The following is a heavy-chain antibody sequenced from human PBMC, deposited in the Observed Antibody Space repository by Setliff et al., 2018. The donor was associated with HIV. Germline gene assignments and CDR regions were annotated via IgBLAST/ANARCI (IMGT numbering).Heavy chain of an antibody. D-gene: IGHD6-19*01. Sequence: GGSLRLSCAASGFTFSSHAMTWVRQAPGKGLEWVSSLSGSGTSTYYADSVKGRFTIPRDNSKNTLYLQMNSLRVEDTALYYCARLRYSSGYFIDYWGQGTLVTVSS. CDR3: ARLRYSSGYFIDY. CDR2: LSGSGTST. V-gene: IGHV3-23*01. J-gene: IGHJ4*02. CDR1: GFTFSSHA.